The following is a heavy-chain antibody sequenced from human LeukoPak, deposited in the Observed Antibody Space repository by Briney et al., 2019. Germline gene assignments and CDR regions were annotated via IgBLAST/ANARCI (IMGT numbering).Heavy chain of an antibody. CDR1: GFTFSSYA. D-gene: IGHD6-6*01. J-gene: IGHJ4*02. V-gene: IGHV1-69*04. Sequence: GGSLRLSCAASGFTFSSYAMSWVRQAPGQGLEWMGRIIPILGIANYAQKFQGRVTITADKSTSTAYMELSSLRSEDTAVYYCARELKRSSIAARPSPPDYWGQGTLVTVSS. CDR3: ARELKRSSIAARPSPPDY. CDR2: IIPILGIA.